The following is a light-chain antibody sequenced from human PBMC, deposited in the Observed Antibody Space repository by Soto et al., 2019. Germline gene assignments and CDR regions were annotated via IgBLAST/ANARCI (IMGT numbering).Light chain of an antibody. V-gene: IGKV3-15*01. CDR3: QQYNNWPPYN. CDR1: QSVSSN. CDR2: GAS. J-gene: IGKJ2*01. Sequence: EIVMTQSPATLSVSPGERATLSCRASQSVSSNLAWYQQKPGQAPRLLIYGASTRATGIPARFSGSGSGTEFTLTISSLQSEDFAAYYCQQYNNWPPYNFGQGTKVDI.